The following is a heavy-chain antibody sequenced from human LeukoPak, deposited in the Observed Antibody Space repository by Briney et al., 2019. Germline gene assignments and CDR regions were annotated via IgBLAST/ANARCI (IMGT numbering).Heavy chain of an antibody. D-gene: IGHD5-18*01. CDR2: IDPSDSYT. Sequence: GESLKISCKGSGYSFTSYWISWVRQMPGKGLEWMGRIDPSDSYTNYSPSFQGHVTISADKSISTAYLQWSSLKASDTAMYYCARRGYTYGNAPFDYWAREPWSPSPQ. V-gene: IGHV5-10-1*01. CDR1: GYSFTSYW. CDR3: ARRGYTYGNAPFDY. J-gene: IGHJ4*02.